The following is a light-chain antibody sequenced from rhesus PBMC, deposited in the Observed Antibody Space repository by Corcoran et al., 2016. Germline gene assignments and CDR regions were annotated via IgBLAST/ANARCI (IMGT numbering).Light chain of an antibody. CDR1: ENVTNY. J-gene: IGKJ4*01. V-gene: IGKV1-74*01. CDR3: QHGYGTPLT. CDR2: KAS. Sequence: DIQMTQSPSSLSASVGDRVTITCRASENVTNYLNWYQQKPGKAPKLLIYKASTLQSGVPSRFSGSGSVTDYTFTMSSLQPEDVATYYCQHGYGTPLTFGGGTKVEIK.